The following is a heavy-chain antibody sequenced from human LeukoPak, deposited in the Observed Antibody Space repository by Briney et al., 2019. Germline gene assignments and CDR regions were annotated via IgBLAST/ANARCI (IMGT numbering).Heavy chain of an antibody. V-gene: IGHV3-23*01. CDR2: ISGSGGST. D-gene: IGHD3-3*01. J-gene: IGHJ4*02. Sequence: PGGSLRLSCAASGFTFSSYAMSWARQAPGKGLEWVSAISGSGGSTYYADSVKGRFTISRDNSKNTLYLQMNSLRAEDTAVYYCAKDLTSTIFGVVTHSPPDYWGQGTLVTVSS. CDR3: AKDLTSTIFGVVTHSPPDY. CDR1: GFTFSSYA.